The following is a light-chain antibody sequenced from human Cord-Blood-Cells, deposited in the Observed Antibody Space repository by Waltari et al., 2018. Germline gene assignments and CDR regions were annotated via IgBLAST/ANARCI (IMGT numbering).Light chain of an antibody. Sequence: QSALTPPASVSGSPGQSITISCTGTSSDVGGYNYVSWYQQHPGKAPKLMIYEVSKRPSGVSNRFSGSKSGNTASLTISGLQAEDEAGYYCSSYTGSSTYVFGTGTKVTVL. CDR1: SSDVGGYNY. CDR3: SSYTGSSTYV. V-gene: IGLV2-14*01. CDR2: EVS. J-gene: IGLJ1*01.